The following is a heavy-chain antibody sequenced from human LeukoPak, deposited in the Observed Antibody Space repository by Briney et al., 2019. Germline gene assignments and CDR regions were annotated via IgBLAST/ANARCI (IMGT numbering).Heavy chain of an antibody. CDR1: GFTFSTWT. J-gene: IGHJ3*02. CDR2: VSGSGGLT. CDR3: ATHITMVRGIDAFDI. Sequence: PGGSLRLSCAASGFTFSTWTMTWVRQAPGKGLEWVSAVSGSGGLTYYADSVKGRFTISRDNSKNTLYLQMNSLRAEDTAVYYCATHITMVRGIDAFDIWGQGTMVTVSS. V-gene: IGHV3-23*01. D-gene: IGHD3-10*01.